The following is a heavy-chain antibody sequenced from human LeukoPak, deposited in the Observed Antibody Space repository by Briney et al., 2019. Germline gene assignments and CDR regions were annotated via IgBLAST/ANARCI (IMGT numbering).Heavy chain of an antibody. CDR1: GGSISSYY. D-gene: IGHD5/OR15-5a*01. CDR2: VYTNDGST. V-gene: IGHV4-4*09. CDR3: ARKSLRQNYFDY. J-gene: IGHJ4*02. Sequence: SETLSLTCTVSGGSISSYYWSWIRQPPGKGLEWIGYVYTNDGSTKYNPSLKSRVTMSVDTSKNQISLNLSSVTAADTAVYYCARKSLRQNYFDYWGQGILVTVSS.